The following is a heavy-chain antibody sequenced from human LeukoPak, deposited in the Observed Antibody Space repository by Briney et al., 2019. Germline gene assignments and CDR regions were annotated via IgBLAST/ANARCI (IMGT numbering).Heavy chain of an antibody. V-gene: IGHV3-11*01. Sequence: PGGSLRLSCAASGFTFSDYYMSWIRQAPGKGLAWASYISSSGSTIYYADSVKGRFTISRDNAKNSLYLQMNSLRAEDTAVYYCARVSGIAAAGTCYFDYWGQGTLVTVSS. CDR3: ARVSGIAAAGTCYFDY. D-gene: IGHD6-13*01. CDR2: ISSSGSTI. J-gene: IGHJ4*02. CDR1: GFTFSDYY.